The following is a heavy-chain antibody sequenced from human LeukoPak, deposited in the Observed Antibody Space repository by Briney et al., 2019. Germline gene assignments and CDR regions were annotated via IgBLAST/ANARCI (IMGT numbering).Heavy chain of an antibody. J-gene: IGHJ5*02. Sequence: PGGSLRHSCAGSGFTFSSYGMNWRRQAPRKGMEWVALIWYDGSNKYYADSVKGRFTISRDNSKNTVYLQMNSLRAEDTAVYYCARDFHCSSTSCQGYNWFDPWGQGTLVTVSP. CDR2: IWYDGSNK. D-gene: IGHD2-2*01. V-gene: IGHV3-33*01. CDR3: ARDFHCSSTSCQGYNWFDP. CDR1: GFTFSSYG.